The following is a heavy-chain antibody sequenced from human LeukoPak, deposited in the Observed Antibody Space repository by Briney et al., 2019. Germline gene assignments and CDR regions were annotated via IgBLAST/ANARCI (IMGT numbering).Heavy chain of an antibody. Sequence: ASVKVSCKTSGYTFTNYGLSWVRQAPGQGLEWMGWISAYNGNTNYAQKLQGRVTMTTDTSTSTAYMEPRSLRSDDTAVYYCARGVVGPLQQLVIWGQGTLVTVSS. CDR1: GYTFTNYG. CDR2: ISAYNGNT. CDR3: ARGVVGPLQQLVI. V-gene: IGHV1-18*01. D-gene: IGHD6-13*01. J-gene: IGHJ4*02.